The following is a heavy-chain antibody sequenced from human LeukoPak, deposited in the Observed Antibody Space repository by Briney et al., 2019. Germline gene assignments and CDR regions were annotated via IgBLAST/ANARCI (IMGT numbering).Heavy chain of an antibody. Sequence: SETPSLTCAVYGGSLSGYYWSWIRQPPGKGLEWIGEINHSGSTNYNPSLKSRVTISVDTSKNQFSLKLSSVTAADTAVYYCARNVDTAMVIPHNWFDPWGQGTLVTVSS. CDR1: GGSLSGYY. CDR3: ARNVDTAMVIPHNWFDP. CDR2: INHSGST. J-gene: IGHJ5*02. D-gene: IGHD5-18*01. V-gene: IGHV4-34*01.